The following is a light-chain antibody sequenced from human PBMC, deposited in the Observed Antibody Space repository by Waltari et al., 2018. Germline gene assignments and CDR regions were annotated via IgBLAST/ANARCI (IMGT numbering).Light chain of an antibody. J-gene: IGLJ3*02. CDR2: DVS. V-gene: IGLV2-14*03. CDR1: NGDVGDY. CDR3: CSYTRSSSTRYWV. Sequence: QTALTQPASVSGSPGQSITISCTGTNGDVGDYVSWYHHPPGNPPKLLIYDVSNRPSGVSNRFSGSKSGNAASLTISGPQAEDGADSYCCSYTRSSSTRYWVFGGGTTLTVL.